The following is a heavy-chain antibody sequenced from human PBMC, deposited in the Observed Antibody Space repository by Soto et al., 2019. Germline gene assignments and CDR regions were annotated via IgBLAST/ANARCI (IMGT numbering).Heavy chain of an antibody. J-gene: IGHJ4*02. CDR1: GGSISSGDYY. Sequence: SETLSLTCTVSGGSISSGDYYWSWIRQPPGKGLEWIGYIYYGGSTYYNPSLKSRVTISVDTSKNQFSLKLSSVTAADTAVYYCARARLDGYDPFFDYWGQGTLVTVSS. V-gene: IGHV4-30-4*01. CDR2: IYYGGST. D-gene: IGHD5-12*01. CDR3: ARARLDGYDPFFDY.